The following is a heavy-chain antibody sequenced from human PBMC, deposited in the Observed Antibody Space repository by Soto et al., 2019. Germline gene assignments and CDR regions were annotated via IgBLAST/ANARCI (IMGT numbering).Heavy chain of an antibody. CDR3: ARHFLGIEVAGTGDWFDP. J-gene: IGHJ5*02. V-gene: IGHV5-10-1*01. CDR2: IDPSDSYT. D-gene: IGHD6-19*01. CDR1: GYSFTSYW. Sequence: GESLKISCKGSGYSFTSYWISWVRQMPGKGLEWMGRIDPSDSYTNYSPSFQGHVTISADKSISTAYLQWSSLKASDTAMYYCARHFLGIEVAGTGDWFDPWGQGTLVTVSS.